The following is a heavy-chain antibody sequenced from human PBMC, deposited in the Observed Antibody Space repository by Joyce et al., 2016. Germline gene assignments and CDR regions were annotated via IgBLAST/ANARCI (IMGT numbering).Heavy chain of an antibody. Sequence: HVRLVESGGGGVPPGRSLSLSCAATLFSFSDYGLHWVRQAPGKALGWMSVISLDGNNKYYLESVKGRFSNSGDNSKNILYLEVTSLRAEDTAVYYCVREQAPGRKISGYFHNWGQGTLVIVSS. CDR1: LFSFSDYG. D-gene: IGHD1-14*01. J-gene: IGHJ4*02. CDR2: ISLDGNNK. V-gene: IGHV3-30*03. CDR3: VREQAPGRKISGYFHN.